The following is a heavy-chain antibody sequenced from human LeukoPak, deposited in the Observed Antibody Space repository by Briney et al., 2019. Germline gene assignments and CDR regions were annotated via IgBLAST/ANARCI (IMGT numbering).Heavy chain of an antibody. Sequence: SETLSLTCAVYGGSFSGYYWSWIRQPPGKGLEWIGEINHSGSTNYNPSLKSRVTISLDTSKNQFSLKLSSVTAADTAVYYCAREILVRGVYYYYMDVWGKGTTVTISS. CDR3: AREILVRGVYYYYMDV. V-gene: IGHV4-34*01. CDR1: GGSFSGYY. CDR2: INHSGST. J-gene: IGHJ6*03. D-gene: IGHD3-10*01.